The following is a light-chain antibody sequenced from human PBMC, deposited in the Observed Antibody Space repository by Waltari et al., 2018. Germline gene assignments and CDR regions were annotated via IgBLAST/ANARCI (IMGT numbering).Light chain of an antibody. CDR3: QQYSNWLLT. CDR2: GAS. CDR1: QSVGSN. J-gene: IGKJ1*01. Sequence: EIVMTQSPATLSVSPGERATLSCRASQSVGSNLAWYQQKPGQAPRLLSYGASTRATGIPARFSGSGSGTEFTLSISSLQSEDVAVYYCQQYSNWLLTFGQGTRVEIK. V-gene: IGKV3-15*01.